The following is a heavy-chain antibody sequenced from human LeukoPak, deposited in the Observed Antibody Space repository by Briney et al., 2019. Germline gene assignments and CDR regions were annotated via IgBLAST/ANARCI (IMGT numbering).Heavy chain of an antibody. V-gene: IGHV4-39*07. D-gene: IGHD3-16*02. CDR3: ARVHPITFGGVIVTRWFDP. CDR2: IYYSGST. CDR1: GGSISSYY. J-gene: IGHJ5*02. Sequence: SETLSLTCTVSGGSISSYYWGWIRQPPGKGLEWIGSIYYSGSTYYNPSLKSRVTISVDTSKNQFSLKLSSVTAADTAVYYCARVHPITFGGVIVTRWFDPWGQGTLVTVSS.